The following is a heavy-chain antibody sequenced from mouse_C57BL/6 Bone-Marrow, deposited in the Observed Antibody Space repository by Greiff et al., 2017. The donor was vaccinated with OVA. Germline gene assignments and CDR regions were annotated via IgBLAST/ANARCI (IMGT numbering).Heavy chain of an antibody. CDR2: ISSGGSYT. CDR1: GFTFSSYG. Sequence: EVHLVESGGDLVKPGGSLKLSCAASGFTFSSYGMSWVRQTPDKRLEWVATISSGGSYTYYPDSVKGRFTISRDNAKNTLYLQMSSLKSEDTAMYYCARSWGDYWGQGTSVTVSS. J-gene: IGHJ4*01. D-gene: IGHD4-1*01. CDR3: ARSWGDY. V-gene: IGHV5-6*01.